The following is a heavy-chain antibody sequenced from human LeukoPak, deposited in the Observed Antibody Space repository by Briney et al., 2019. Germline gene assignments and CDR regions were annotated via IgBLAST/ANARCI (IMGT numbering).Heavy chain of an antibody. CDR3: ARDAYYGSGSYPWFFDS. Sequence: GGSLRLSCAASGFTFDDYAMSWVRHAPGKGLEWVAAINWNGGRTGYVDSVQGRLTISRDNAKNSLYLQMNSLRAEDTALYYCARDAYYGSGSYPWFFDSWGQGTLVTVSS. V-gene: IGHV3-20*04. CDR2: INWNGGRT. CDR1: GFTFDDYA. J-gene: IGHJ4*02. D-gene: IGHD3-10*01.